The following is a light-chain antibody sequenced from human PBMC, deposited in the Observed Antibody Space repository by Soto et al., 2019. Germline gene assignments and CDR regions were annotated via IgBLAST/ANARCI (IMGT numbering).Light chain of an antibody. V-gene: IGLV1-40*01. CDR1: SSNIGAGYD. CDR3: QSYDSSLSALWV. J-gene: IGLJ3*02. CDR2: RNN. Sequence: QAVVTQPPSVSGAPGQRVTISCTGSSSNIGAGYDVHWYQQLPGTAPKLLIYRNNNRPSGVPDRFSGSKSGTSASLAITGLQAEDEADYFCQSYDSSLSALWVFGGGTKVTVL.